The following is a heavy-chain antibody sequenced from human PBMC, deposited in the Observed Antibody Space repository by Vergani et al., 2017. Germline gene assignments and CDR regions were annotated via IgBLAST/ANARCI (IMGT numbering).Heavy chain of an antibody. J-gene: IGHJ3*02. CDR1: NDSVSNTFYY. CDR2: IYTSGST. Sequence: QVQLQESGPGLVKPSETLSLTCTVSNDSVSNTFYYWGWIRQTPGKGLEWIGSIYTSGSTNYNPSLKSRVTISVDTSKNQFSLKLSSVTAADTAVYYCARDFPGDLDAFDIWGQGTMVTVSS. V-gene: IGHV4-39*07. CDR3: ARDFPGDLDAFDI. D-gene: IGHD4-17*01.